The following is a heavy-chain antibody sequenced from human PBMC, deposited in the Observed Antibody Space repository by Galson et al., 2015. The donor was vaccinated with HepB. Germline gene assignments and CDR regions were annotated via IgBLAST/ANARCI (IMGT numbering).Heavy chain of an antibody. D-gene: IGHD2/OR15-2a*01. CDR3: ARLLQENYYYYYGMDV. CDR2: ISSNGGGT. V-gene: IGHV3-64*01. J-gene: IGHJ6*02. CDR1: GFTFSTYT. Sequence: LRLSCAASGFTFSTYTMHWARQAPGKGLEYVSAISSNGGGTYYANSVKGRFTISRDNSKNTLYLQMGSLRAEDMAVYYCARLLQENYYYYYGMDVWGQGTTVTVSS.